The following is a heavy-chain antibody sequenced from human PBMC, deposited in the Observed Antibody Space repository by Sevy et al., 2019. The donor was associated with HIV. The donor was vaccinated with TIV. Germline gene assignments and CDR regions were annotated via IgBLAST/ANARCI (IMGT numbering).Heavy chain of an antibody. D-gene: IGHD3-22*01. CDR3: ARGDYYDRSGFYIDAFDV. CDR2: VKEDGSKK. J-gene: IGHJ3*01. Sequence: GGSLRLSCAASGFTFSRYWMSWVRQAPGKGLEWVGNVKEDGSKKYYGDSVKGRFTISRDNAKNSLFLQMKSLRAEDTAVYYCARGDYYDRSGFYIDAFDVWGQGTMVTVS. V-gene: IGHV3-7*04. CDR1: GFTFSRYW.